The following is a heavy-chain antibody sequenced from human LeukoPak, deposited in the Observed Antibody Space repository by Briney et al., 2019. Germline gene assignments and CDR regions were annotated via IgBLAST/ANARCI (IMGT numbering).Heavy chain of an antibody. J-gene: IGHJ3*02. CDR2: FYSDGSRT. V-gene: IGHV3-74*01. CDR1: GFTLSSNW. CDR3: ARSGRGGAFDI. Sequence: GGSLRLSCAGSGFTLSSNWMHWVRQAPGKGLVWVSRFYSDGSRTNYADSVKGRFTISGDNAKNTQYLQMNSLRAEDTVVYYCARSGRGGAFDIWGQGTMVSVSS. D-gene: IGHD1-26*01.